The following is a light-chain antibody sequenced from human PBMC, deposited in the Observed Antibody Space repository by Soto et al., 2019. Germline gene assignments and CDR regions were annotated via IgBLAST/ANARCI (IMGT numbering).Light chain of an antibody. CDR3: SSYTSSSTYV. CDR2: DVS. V-gene: IGLV2-14*01. J-gene: IGLJ1*01. CDR1: SSDVGGYEY. Sequence: QSALAQPPSVSDSPGLSAVLACLEASSDVGGYEYVSWYQQHPDKAPKIMIYDVSNRPSGVSNRFSGSKSGNTASLTISGLQAEDEADYYCSSYTSSSTYVFGTGTKVTVL.